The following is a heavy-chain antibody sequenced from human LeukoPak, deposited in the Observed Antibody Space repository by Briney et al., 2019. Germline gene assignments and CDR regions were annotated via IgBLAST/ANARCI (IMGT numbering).Heavy chain of an antibody. CDR3: ARATVRSVVAATPDYYHYYYMDV. Sequence: GASVKVSCKASGGTFSSYAISWVRQAPGQGLEWMGGIIPIFGTANYAQKFQGRVTITTDESTSTAYMELSSLRSEDTAVYYCARATVRSVVAATPDYYHYYYMDVWGKGTTVTVSS. J-gene: IGHJ6*03. V-gene: IGHV1-69*05. D-gene: IGHD2-15*01. CDR1: GGTFSSYA. CDR2: IIPIFGTA.